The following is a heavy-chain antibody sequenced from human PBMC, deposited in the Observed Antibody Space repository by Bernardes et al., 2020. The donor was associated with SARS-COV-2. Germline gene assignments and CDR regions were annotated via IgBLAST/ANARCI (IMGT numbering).Heavy chain of an antibody. CDR1: GFTFSSYD. Sequence: GGSLRLSCAASGFTFSSYDMHWVRQATGKGLEWVSAIGTAGDTYYPGSVKGRFTISRENAKNSLYLQMNSLRAGDTAVYYCVRGNYGSGSYYNLEYYYYYMDVWGKGTTVTVSS. CDR2: IGTAGDT. V-gene: IGHV3-13*04. J-gene: IGHJ6*03. D-gene: IGHD3-10*01. CDR3: VRGNYGSGSYYNLEYYYYYMDV.